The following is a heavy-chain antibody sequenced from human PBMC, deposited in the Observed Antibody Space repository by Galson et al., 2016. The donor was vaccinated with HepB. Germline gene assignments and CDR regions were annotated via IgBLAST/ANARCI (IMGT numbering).Heavy chain of an antibody. D-gene: IGHD2-2*01. V-gene: IGHV1-3*01. CDR2: INADNDDT. J-gene: IGHJ4*02. CDR3: ARSSRAAMFAYFDF. Sequence: SVKVSCKASGYTFSNYAIHWIRQAPGQRLEWMGWINADNDDTKYSHDFQARVTISSDTSASTVYMELSSLRSEDTDVYYCARSSRAAMFAYFDFWGQGTLVTVSS. CDR1: GYTFSNYA.